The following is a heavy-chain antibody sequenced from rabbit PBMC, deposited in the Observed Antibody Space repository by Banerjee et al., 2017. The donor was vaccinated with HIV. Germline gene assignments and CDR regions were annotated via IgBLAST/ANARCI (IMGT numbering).Heavy chain of an antibody. J-gene: IGHJ4*01. Sequence: QEQLEESGGGLVKPEGSLTLTCKASGIDFSSSAISWVRQAPGKGPEWIACIYVGSSGTTYYASWAKGRFTISKTSSTTVTLQMTSLTAADTATYFCARDPSYGGYAGYGFNFWGPGTLVTVS. CDR3: ARDPSYGGYAGYGFNF. V-gene: IGHV1S45*01. D-gene: IGHD7-1*01. CDR1: GIDFSSSA. CDR2: IYVGSSGTT.